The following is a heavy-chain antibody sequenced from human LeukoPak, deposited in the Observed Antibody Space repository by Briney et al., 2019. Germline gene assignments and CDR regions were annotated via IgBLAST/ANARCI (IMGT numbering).Heavy chain of an antibody. Sequence: SETLSLTCAVYGGSFSGYYWSWIRQPPGKGLEWIGEINHSGSTNYNPSLKSRVTISVDTSKNQFSLKLSSVTAADTAVYYCAGGVLAYYYDSSGYGMDVWGQGTTVTVSS. CDR1: GGSFSGYY. V-gene: IGHV4-34*01. J-gene: IGHJ6*02. D-gene: IGHD3-22*01. CDR3: AGGVLAYYYDSSGYGMDV. CDR2: INHSGST.